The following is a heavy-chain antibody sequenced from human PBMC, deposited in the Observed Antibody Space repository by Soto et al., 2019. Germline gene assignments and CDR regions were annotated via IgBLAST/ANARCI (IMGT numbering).Heavy chain of an antibody. Sequence: GSTNNNPSLKSRVTISVETSKNQFSLKRSSVTAADTAVYYCAILRGAGYFDCWGQGTLVTVAS. CDR2: GST. D-gene: IGHD6-19*01. J-gene: IGHJ4*02. V-gene: IGHV4-59*08. CDR3: AILRGAGYFDC.